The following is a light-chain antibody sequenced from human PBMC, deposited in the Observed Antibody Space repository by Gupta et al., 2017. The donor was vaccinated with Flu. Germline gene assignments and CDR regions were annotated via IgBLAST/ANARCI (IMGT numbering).Light chain of an antibody. V-gene: IGKV3-11*01. CDR3: QQRSNWPPST. CDR1: QSVSSS. CDR2: DVS. Sequence: EIVLTQSPATLSLSPGERATLSCRASQSVSSSLAWYQQKPGQAPRLLIYDVSNRATGIPARFSGTGSGPDFTLTISSLEPEDFAVYYCQQRSNWPPSTFGQGTKVEIK. J-gene: IGKJ1*01.